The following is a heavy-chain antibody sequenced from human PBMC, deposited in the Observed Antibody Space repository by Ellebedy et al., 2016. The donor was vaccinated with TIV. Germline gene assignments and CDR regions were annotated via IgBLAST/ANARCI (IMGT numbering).Heavy chain of an antibody. V-gene: IGHV3-7*03. J-gene: IGHJ4*02. CDR3: ARGAGGLDY. CDR2: INQDGSGG. D-gene: IGHD2-8*02. Sequence: GESLKISCVASGLTFSRYSMTWVRQAPGKGLEWVANINQDGSGGNYVDSVKGRFTISRNNANNSLFLQMNTLRAEDTAMYYCARGAGGLDYWGQGTLVTVSS. CDR1: GLTFSRYS.